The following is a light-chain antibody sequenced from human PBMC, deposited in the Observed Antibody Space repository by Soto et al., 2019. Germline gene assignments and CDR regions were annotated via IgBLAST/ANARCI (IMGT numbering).Light chain of an antibody. V-gene: IGLV2-14*02. Sequence: QSALTQSASVSGSPGQSITISCTGTSSDVGNYNLVSWYQQHPGKVPKLIIFKVNKRPSGVSNRFSGSKSGNTASLTISGLQAEDEADYYCSSFTGSTTDVFGTGTKVTVL. CDR3: SSFTGSTTDV. CDR2: KVN. CDR1: SSDVGNYNL. J-gene: IGLJ1*01.